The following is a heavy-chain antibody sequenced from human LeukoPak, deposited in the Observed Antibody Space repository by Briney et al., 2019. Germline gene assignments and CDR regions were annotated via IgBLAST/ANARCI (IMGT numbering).Heavy chain of an antibody. Sequence: SETLSLTCAASGGSISSYYWSWIRQPPGKGLEWIGYIYYSGSTNYNPSLKSRVTISVDTSKNQFSLKLSSVTAADTAVYYCASFGSWYPEYFQHWGQGTLVTVSS. CDR2: IYYSGST. D-gene: IGHD6-13*01. J-gene: IGHJ1*01. CDR1: GGSISSYY. CDR3: ASFGSWYPEYFQH. V-gene: IGHV4-59*01.